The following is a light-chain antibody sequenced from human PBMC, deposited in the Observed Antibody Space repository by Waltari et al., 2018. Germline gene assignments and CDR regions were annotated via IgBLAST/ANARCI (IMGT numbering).Light chain of an antibody. CDR1: QSIGRA. J-gene: IGKJ1*01. CDR3: QRNDRLPVT. CDR2: GAS. V-gene: IGKV3-20*01. Sequence: EIVLTQSPGTLSLSPGERATLSCRASQSIGRALIWYQQKPGQAPRLLIYGASPRATGIPDRFSGSGFGTDFSHTISRLEPEDFAVYYCQRNDRLPVTFGQGTKVEIK.